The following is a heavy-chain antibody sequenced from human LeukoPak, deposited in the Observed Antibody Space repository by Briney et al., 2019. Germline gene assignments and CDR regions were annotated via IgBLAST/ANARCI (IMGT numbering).Heavy chain of an antibody. CDR1: GGSISSGGYY. Sequence: SQTLSLTCTVSGGSISSGGYYWGWLRQHPGRGLEWIGYIYYSGSTYYNPSLKSRVTISVDTSKNQFSLKLSSVTAADTAVYYCARGDYGDDSPFDYWGQGTLVTVSS. D-gene: IGHD4-17*01. J-gene: IGHJ4*02. CDR2: IYYSGST. CDR3: ARGDYGDDSPFDY. V-gene: IGHV4-31*03.